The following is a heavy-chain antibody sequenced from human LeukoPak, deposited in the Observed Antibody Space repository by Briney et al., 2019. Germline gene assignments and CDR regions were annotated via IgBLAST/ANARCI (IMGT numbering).Heavy chain of an antibody. CDR1: GGSISSYY. V-gene: IGHV4-4*07. CDR2: IYTSGST. D-gene: IGHD6-13*01. Sequence: SETLSLTCTVSGGSISSYYWSWIRQPAGKGLEWIGRIYTSGSTNYNPSLKSRVTISVDKSKNQFSLKLSSVTAADTAVYYCAREDLAAAGFDYWGQGTLDTVSS. CDR3: AREDLAAAGFDY. J-gene: IGHJ4*02.